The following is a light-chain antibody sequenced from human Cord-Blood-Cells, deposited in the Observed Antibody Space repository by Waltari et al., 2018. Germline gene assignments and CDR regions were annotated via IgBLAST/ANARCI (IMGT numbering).Light chain of an antibody. V-gene: IGKV3-15*01. J-gene: IGKJ3*01. Sequence: EIVMTQSPATLSVSPGERATLSCRASQSVSSNLAWDQQKPGQAPRLLIYGASTRATGIPARFSGSVSGTEFTLTISSLQSEDFAVYYCQQYNNWPLTFGPGTKVDIK. CDR3: QQYNNWPLT. CDR1: QSVSSN. CDR2: GAS.